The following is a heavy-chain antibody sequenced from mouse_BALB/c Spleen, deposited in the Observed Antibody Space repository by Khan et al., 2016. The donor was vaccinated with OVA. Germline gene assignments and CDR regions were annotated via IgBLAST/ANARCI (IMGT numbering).Heavy chain of an antibody. J-gene: IGHJ2*01. Sequence: EVQLQESGPGLVKPSQSLSLTCTVTGYSITSDYAWNRIRQFPGNKLEWMGYIKYSGSTSYNPSLKSRISITRNTSQNQFFLQLSSVTTEDTATYYCARSGTISTVVATDFDSWGQGTTLTVSS. D-gene: IGHD1-1*01. CDR1: GYSITSDYA. CDR3: ARSGTISTVVATDFDS. V-gene: IGHV3-2*02. CDR2: IKYSGST.